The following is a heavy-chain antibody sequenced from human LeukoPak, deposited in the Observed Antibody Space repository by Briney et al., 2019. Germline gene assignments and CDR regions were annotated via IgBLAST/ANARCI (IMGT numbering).Heavy chain of an antibody. CDR1: GFTFTTYA. J-gene: IGHJ5*01. CDR3: VKVGTTGTNNWFDS. CDR2: VSDSGDIT. Sequence: GGSLRLSCAASGFTFTTYAMNWVRQAPGKGLEWVSFVSDSGDITYYTDSVKGRFTISRDNSINTLWLQMSSLRAEDTAVYYCVKVGTTGTNNWFDSWGQGTLFNVSS. D-gene: IGHD1-1*01. V-gene: IGHV3-23*01.